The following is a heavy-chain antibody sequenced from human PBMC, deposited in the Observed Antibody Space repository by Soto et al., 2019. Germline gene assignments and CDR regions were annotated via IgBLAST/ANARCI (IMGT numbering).Heavy chain of an antibody. CDR2: ISYDGSNK. V-gene: IGHV3-30-3*01. D-gene: IGHD2-2*01. CDR3: ASSLPSSSTSCHAAYCYGMVV. Sequence: PGGSLRLSCAASGFTFSSYAMHWVRQAPGKGLEWVAVISYDGSNKYYADSVKGRFTISRDNSKNTLYLQMNSLRAEDTAVYYCASSLPSSSTSCHAAYCYGMVVWGQGTTVTVSS. J-gene: IGHJ6*02. CDR1: GFTFSSYA.